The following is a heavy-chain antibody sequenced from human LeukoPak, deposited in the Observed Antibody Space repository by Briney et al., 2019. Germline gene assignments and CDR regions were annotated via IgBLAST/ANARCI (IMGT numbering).Heavy chain of an antibody. CDR1: GFTFSSYA. CDR3: AKDNDPPGIYYYYGMDV. Sequence: PGASLRLSCAASGFTFSSYAMSWVRQAPGKGLEWVSAISGSGGSTYYADSVKGRFTISRDSSKNTLYLQMNSLRAEDTAVYYCAKDNDPPGIYYYYGMDVWGQGTTVTVSS. J-gene: IGHJ6*02. CDR2: ISGSGGST. D-gene: IGHD3-10*01. V-gene: IGHV3-23*01.